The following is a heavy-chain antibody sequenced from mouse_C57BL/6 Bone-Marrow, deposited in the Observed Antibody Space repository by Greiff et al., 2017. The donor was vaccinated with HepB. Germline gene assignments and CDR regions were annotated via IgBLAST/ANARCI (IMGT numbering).Heavy chain of an antibody. CDR2: IDPENGDT. CDR1: GFNIKDDY. D-gene: IGHD2-3*01. V-gene: IGHV14-4*01. CDR3: TTRGYYAYYFDY. J-gene: IGHJ2*01. Sequence: EVQLQQSGAELVRPGASVKLSCTASGFNIKDDYMHWVKQRPEQGLEWIGWIDPENGDTEYASKFQGKATITADTSSNTADLQLSSLTSEDTAVYYCTTRGYYAYYFDYWGQGTTLTVSS.